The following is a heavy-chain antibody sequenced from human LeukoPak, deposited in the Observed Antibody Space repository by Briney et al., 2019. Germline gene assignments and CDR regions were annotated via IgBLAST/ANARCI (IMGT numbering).Heavy chain of an antibody. J-gene: IGHJ4*02. CDR1: GYSISSGYY. V-gene: IGHV4-38-2*02. CDR3: ARIYSRGWSLDY. CDR2: IYHSGST. D-gene: IGHD6-19*01. Sequence: PSETLSLTCTVSGYSISSGYYWGWIRQPPGKGLEWIGNIYHSGSTYYNPSLKSRVTISVDTSKNQFSLRLNSVTAADTAIYYCARIYSRGWSLDYWGPGTLVTVSS.